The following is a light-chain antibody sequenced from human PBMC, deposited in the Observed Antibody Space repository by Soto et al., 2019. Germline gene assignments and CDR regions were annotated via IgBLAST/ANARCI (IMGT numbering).Light chain of an antibody. CDR3: QRYGSSPLIN. CDR1: QIVSSSS. Sequence: ETVLTQSPVTLALSPGEIATLSCRASQIVSSSSLAWYQQRPGQAPRLLIYGTSSRATGIPDRFSGSGSGTDFTLTISRLEPEDFAVYFCQRYGSSPLINFGQGTRLEIK. J-gene: IGKJ5*01. CDR2: GTS. V-gene: IGKV3-20*01.